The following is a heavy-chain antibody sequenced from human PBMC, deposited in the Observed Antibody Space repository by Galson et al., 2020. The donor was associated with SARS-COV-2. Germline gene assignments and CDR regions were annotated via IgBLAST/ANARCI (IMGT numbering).Heavy chain of an antibody. J-gene: IGHJ4*02. CDR1: GYSFTSYW. D-gene: IGHD1-7*01. Sequence: GESLKISCKGSGYSFTSYWIGWVRQMPGKGLEWMGIIYPGDSDTRYSPSFQGQVTISADKSISTAYLQWSSLKASDTAMYYCARHLANSWNFISPFDYWGQGTLVTVSS. CDR2: IYPGDSDT. V-gene: IGHV5-51*01. CDR3: ARHLANSWNFISPFDY.